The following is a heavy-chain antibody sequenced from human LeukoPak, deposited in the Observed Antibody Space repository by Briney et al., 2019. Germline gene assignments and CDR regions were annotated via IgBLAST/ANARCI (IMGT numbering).Heavy chain of an antibody. CDR1: GNPFSSYW. J-gene: IGHJ4*02. CDR3: ARQNDFRLDY. V-gene: IGHV5-51*01. Sequence: GDSLKISCKGFGNPFSSYWIGRVRQMPGKGLEWMGIIYPGDSDTRYSPSLQGQVTISVDTSIGTAYLQWSSLKASDTAIYYCARQNDFRLDYWGQGTLVTASS. CDR2: IYPGDSDT. D-gene: IGHD3-3*01.